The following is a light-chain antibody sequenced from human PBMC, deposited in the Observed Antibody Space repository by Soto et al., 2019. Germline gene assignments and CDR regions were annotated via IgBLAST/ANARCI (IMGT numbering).Light chain of an antibody. J-gene: IGKJ1*01. Sequence: EIVMTQSPATLSVSPGERVTLSCRASQSVSSRLAWYHQKPGQSPRLLIYGASTRATGIPARFSGSGSGTEFTLTISSLQSEDFGLYYCHQYNNFWTFGQGTEVEIK. CDR1: QSVSSR. V-gene: IGKV3-15*01. CDR3: HQYNNFWT. CDR2: GAS.